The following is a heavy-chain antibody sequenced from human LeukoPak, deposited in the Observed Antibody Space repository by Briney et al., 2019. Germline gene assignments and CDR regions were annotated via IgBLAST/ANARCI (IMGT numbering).Heavy chain of an antibody. CDR1: GYTFTSYA. D-gene: IGHD4-11*01. Sequence: ASVKVSCKASGYTFTSYAMHWVRQASGQRLEWMGWINAGNGNTKYSQKFQGRVTITRDTSASTAYMELSSLRSEDTAVYYCARGPLVTTLFDYWGQGTLVTVSS. J-gene: IGHJ4*02. V-gene: IGHV1-3*01. CDR2: INAGNGNT. CDR3: ARGPLVTTLFDY.